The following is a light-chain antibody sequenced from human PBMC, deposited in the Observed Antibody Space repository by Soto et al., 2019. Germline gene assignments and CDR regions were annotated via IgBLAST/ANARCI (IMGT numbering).Light chain of an antibody. CDR1: SSNIGTNY. J-gene: IGLJ2*01. V-gene: IGLV1-51*01. CDR2: DNS. Sequence: QSVLTQPPSVSAAPGQKVTISCSGSSSNIGTNYVSWYQQLPGRAPKLVIFDNSKRPSGIPDRFSGSKSGSSATLGVTGLQTGDEADYYCGTWDDNLNGPVFGRGTKLTVL. CDR3: GTWDDNLNGPV.